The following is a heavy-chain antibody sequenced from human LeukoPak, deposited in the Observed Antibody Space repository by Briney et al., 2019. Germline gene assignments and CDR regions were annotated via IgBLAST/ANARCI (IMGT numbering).Heavy chain of an antibody. J-gene: IGHJ6*03. CDR2: ISYSGNT. CDR3: SRLTHSYYSDTSGYYPYYYMDV. CDR1: AGSISSNDYY. Sequence: PSETLSLTCTVSAGSISSNDYYWGWIRQSPGKGLEWIGRISYSGNTYYNPSLKSRVTISVDTSKNHFSLRLSSVTAADTAVYYCSRLTHSYYSDTSGYYPYYYMDVWGEGTTVAVSS. D-gene: IGHD3-22*01. V-gene: IGHV4-39*02.